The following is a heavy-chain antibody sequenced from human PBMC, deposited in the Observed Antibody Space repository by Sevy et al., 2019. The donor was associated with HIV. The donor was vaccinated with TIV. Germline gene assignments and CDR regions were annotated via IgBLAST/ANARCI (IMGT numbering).Heavy chain of an antibody. CDR3: ASPVPAAIRGYFDY. CDR2: ISGSGGST. D-gene: IGHD2-2*02. Sequence: GGCLRLSCAASGFTFSSYAMSWVRQAPGKGLEWVSAISGSGGSTYYTDSVKGRFTISRDNSKNTLYLQMNSLRAEDTAVYYCASPVPAAIRGYFDYWGHGTLVTVSS. J-gene: IGHJ4*01. CDR1: GFTFSSYA. V-gene: IGHV3-23*01.